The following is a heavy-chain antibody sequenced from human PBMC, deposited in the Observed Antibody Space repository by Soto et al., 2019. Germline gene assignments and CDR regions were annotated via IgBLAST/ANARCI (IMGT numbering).Heavy chain of an antibody. CDR1: GYSISSGYY. D-gene: IGHD2-15*01. V-gene: IGHV4-38-2*01. J-gene: IGHJ6*02. CDR3: ARDDCSGGSCYSDYRMDV. CDR2: IYHSGST. Sequence: SETLSLTCAVSGYSISSGYYWGWIRQPPGKGLEWIGSIYHSGSTYYNPSLKSRVTISVDTSKNQFSLKLSSVTAADTAVYYCARDDCSGGSCYSDYRMDVWGQGTTVTVSS.